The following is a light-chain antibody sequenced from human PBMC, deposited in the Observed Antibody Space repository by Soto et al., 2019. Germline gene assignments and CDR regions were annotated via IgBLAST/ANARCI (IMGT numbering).Light chain of an antibody. CDR2: EVS. V-gene: IGLV2-8*01. Sequence: QSALTQPPSASGSPEQSVTISCTGTISDVGGYNYVSWYQQHPGKAPKLMIYEVSKRPSGVPDRFSGSKSGNTASLTVSGLQAEDEADYYCSSYAGSNNLVFGGGTKLTVL. J-gene: IGLJ2*01. CDR3: SSYAGSNNLV. CDR1: ISDVGGYNY.